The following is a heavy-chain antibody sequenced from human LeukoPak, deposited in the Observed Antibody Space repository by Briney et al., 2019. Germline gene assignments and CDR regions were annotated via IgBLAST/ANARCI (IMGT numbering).Heavy chain of an antibody. CDR3: ARGASVVAGNDNAFDI. D-gene: IGHD6-19*01. J-gene: IGHJ3*02. CDR2: ITSSGSYI. CDR1: AFSFSNYN. V-gene: IGHV3-21*01. Sequence: GGSLRLSCAASAFSFSNYNMNWVRQAPGKGLEWVSSITSSGSYIYYADSVKGRFTISRDNARNSLYLQMNSLRAEVTAVYYCARGASVVAGNDNAFDIWGQGTMVTVSS.